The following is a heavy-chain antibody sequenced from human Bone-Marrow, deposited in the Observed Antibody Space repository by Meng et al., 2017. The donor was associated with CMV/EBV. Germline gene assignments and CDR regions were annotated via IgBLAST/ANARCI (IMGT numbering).Heavy chain of an antibody. J-gene: IGHJ4*02. Sequence: ASVKVSCKASGYTFTDYYMHWVRQAPGQGLEWMGWINPNSGDTNYAQKFRGRVTMTRDTSISTAYMELSRLRSDDTAVYYCARHPRTSYSSTRFDYWGQGTLVTVSS. V-gene: IGHV1-2*02. D-gene: IGHD6-13*01. CDR3: ARHPRTSYSSTRFDY. CDR1: GYTFTDYY. CDR2: INPNSGDT.